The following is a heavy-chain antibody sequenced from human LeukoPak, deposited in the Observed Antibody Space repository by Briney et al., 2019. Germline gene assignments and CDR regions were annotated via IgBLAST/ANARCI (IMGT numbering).Heavy chain of an antibody. CDR1: GGSISSGGYS. V-gene: IGHV4-31*03. CDR3: ARGDYYDSSGYYNTSLDAFDM. J-gene: IGHJ3*02. D-gene: IGHD3-22*01. Sequence: PSQTLSLTCTVSGGSISSGGYSWSWIRQHPGKGLEWIGYIYYSGSTYYNPSLKSRVTISVDTSKNQFPLKLSSVTAADTAVYYCARGDYYDSSGYYNTSLDAFDMGGEGTMVTVSS. CDR2: IYYSGST.